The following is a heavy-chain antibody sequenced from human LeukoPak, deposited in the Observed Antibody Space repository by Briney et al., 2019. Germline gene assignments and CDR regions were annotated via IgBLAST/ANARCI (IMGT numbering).Heavy chain of an antibody. CDR1: GFTFDDYG. CDR3: ARSRITIFGVITRGAFDI. D-gene: IGHD3-3*01. J-gene: IGHJ3*02. CDR2: INWNGDRI. V-gene: IGHV3-20*04. Sequence: GGSLRLPCAASGFTFDDYGMNWVRQAPGKGLEWVSGINWNGDRIGYADSVKGRFTISRDNAKNSLYLQMNSLRAEDTALYYCARSRITIFGVITRGAFDIWGQGTMVTVSS.